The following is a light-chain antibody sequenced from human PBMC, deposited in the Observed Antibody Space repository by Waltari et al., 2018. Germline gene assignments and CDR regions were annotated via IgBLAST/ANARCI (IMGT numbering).Light chain of an antibody. CDR2: DVT. CDR3: NSFTTSYTHV. Sequence: QSALTQPASVSASPGQSITISCTGTGSDIGHYDIVSWYQQHPGKAPKLIIYDVTIRPSGVSPRFSGSKSGNTASLTISGLQAEDEADYYCNSFTTSYTHVFGTGTKVTVL. CDR1: GSDIGHYDI. V-gene: IGLV2-14*01. J-gene: IGLJ1*01.